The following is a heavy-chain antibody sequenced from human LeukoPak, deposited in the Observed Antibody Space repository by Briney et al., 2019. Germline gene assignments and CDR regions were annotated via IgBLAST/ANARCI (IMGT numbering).Heavy chain of an antibody. D-gene: IGHD3-22*01. Sequence: GGSLRLSXAASGFTFSSYSMNWVRQAPGRGLEWVSSISSSSSYIFYGDSLKGRFTISRDNAKNSLYLEMNSLRAEDTAVYYCARDQRQDYYDSSAHSDYWGQGSLVTVSS. CDR3: ARDQRQDYYDSSAHSDY. CDR1: GFTFSSYS. CDR2: ISSSSSYI. J-gene: IGHJ4*02. V-gene: IGHV3-21*01.